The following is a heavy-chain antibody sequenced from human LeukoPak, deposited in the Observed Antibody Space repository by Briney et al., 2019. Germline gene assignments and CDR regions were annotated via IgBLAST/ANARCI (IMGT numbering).Heavy chain of an antibody. CDR1: GFTFSSYS. CDR3: ARDFDYDFWSGYSVTPSMGYFDY. J-gene: IGHJ4*02. V-gene: IGHV3-48*01. Sequence: GGSLRLSCAAFGFTFSSYSMNWVRQAPGKGLEWVSYISSSSSTIYYADSVKGRFTISRDNAKNSLYLQMNSLRAEDTAVYYCARDFDYDFWSGYSVTPSMGYFDYWGQGTLVTVSS. D-gene: IGHD3-3*01. CDR2: ISSSSSTI.